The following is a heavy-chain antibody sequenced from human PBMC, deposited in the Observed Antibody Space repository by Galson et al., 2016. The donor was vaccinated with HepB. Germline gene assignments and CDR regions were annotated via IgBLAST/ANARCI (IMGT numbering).Heavy chain of an antibody. CDR3: ARASRLLLPFSSDAFDF. Sequence: LSLTCSVSNGSISNDGYYWHWIRQHPGKGLEWIGFVYYSGNTYYNPSLKSRVSISVDTSKNHFSLNLTSVTAADTAVYYCARASRLLLPFSSDAFDFWGQGTMVAVSS. D-gene: IGHD3-3*01. V-gene: IGHV4-31*03. J-gene: IGHJ3*01. CDR2: VYYSGNT. CDR1: NGSISNDGYY.